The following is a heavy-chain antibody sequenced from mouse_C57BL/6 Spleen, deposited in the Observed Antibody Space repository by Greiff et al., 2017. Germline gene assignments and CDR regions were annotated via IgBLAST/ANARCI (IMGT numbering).Heavy chain of an antibody. CDR2: IYPRDGST. J-gene: IGHJ3*01. Sequence: VQLQQSDAELVKPGASVKISCKVSGYTFTDHTIHWMKQRPEQGLEWIGYIYPRDGSTKYNEKFKGKATLTSDKSSRTAYMQLNSLTSEDPAVYFCARPAYYDYDAVGPWFAYWGQGTLVTVSA. V-gene: IGHV1-78*01. D-gene: IGHD2-4*01. CDR1: GYTFTDHT. CDR3: ARPAYYDYDAVGPWFAY.